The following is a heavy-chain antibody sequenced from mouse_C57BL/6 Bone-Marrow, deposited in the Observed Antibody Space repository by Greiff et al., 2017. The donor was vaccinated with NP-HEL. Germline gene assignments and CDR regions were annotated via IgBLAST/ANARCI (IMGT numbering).Heavy chain of an antibody. CDR3: AKSCDDGYYYFDY. Sequence: VQLQQSGPGLVQPSQSLSITCTVSGFSLTSYGVHWVRQPPGKGLEWLGVIWSGGSTDYNAAFISRLSISKDNSKSQVFFKMNSLQADDTAIYYCAKSCDDGYYYFDYWGQGTTLTVSS. CDR1: GFSLTSYG. CDR2: IWSGGST. V-gene: IGHV2-4*01. D-gene: IGHD2-3*01. J-gene: IGHJ2*01.